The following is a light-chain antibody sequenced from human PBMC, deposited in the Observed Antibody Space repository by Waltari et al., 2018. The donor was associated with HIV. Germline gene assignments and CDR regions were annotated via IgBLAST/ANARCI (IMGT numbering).Light chain of an antibody. Sequence: DVVMTQPPISLSVSPGDSASIPCRSRQTLLHSNGDNYLDWYFQKPGQSPQLLIYLGSIRAPGVPDRFSSAGSGTDFTLRISRVEPEDVGVYYCMQARQSTFTFGPGTKIEI. V-gene: IGKV2-28*01. J-gene: IGKJ3*01. CDR3: MQARQSTFT. CDR1: QTLLHSNGDNY. CDR2: LGS.